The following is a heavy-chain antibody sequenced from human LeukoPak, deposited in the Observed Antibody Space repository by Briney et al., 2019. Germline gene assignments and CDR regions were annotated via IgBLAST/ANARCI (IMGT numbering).Heavy chain of an antibody. D-gene: IGHD6-19*01. CDR1: GFTFSSYG. V-gene: IGHV3-30*18. Sequence: GGSLRLSCAASGFTFSSYGMHWVRQAPGKGLEWVAVISYDGSNKYYADSVKGRFTISRDNSKNTLYRQMNSLRAEDTAVYYCAKESRQWLITWFDPWGQG. CDR2: ISYDGSNK. CDR3: AKESRQWLITWFDP. J-gene: IGHJ5*02.